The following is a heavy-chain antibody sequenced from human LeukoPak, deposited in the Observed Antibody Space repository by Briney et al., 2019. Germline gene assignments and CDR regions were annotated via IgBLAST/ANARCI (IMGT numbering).Heavy chain of an antibody. V-gene: IGHV3-30*03. Sequence: PGRSLRLSCAASGFTFSSYGMHWVRQAPGKGLEWVAVISYDGSNKYYADSVKGRFTISRDNSKNTLYLQMNSLRAEDTAVYYCARAGITMIVVVSDAFDIWGQGTMVTVSS. CDR1: GFTFSSYG. CDR2: ISYDGSNK. J-gene: IGHJ3*02. D-gene: IGHD3-22*01. CDR3: ARAGITMIVVVSDAFDI.